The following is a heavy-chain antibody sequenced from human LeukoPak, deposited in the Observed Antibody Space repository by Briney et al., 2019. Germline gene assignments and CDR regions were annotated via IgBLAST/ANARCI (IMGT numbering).Heavy chain of an antibody. Sequence: QPGGSLRLSCAASGFTFSSYEMNWVRQAPGKGLQWVSGISSSGVSTYYADSVKGRFTISRDNSKNTVYLEMNSLRAEDTAVYYCAKGGAITMVRGGWGQGTLVTVSS. D-gene: IGHD3-10*01. CDR3: AKGGAITMVRGG. J-gene: IGHJ4*02. CDR2: ISSSGVST. CDR1: GFTFSSYE. V-gene: IGHV3-23*01.